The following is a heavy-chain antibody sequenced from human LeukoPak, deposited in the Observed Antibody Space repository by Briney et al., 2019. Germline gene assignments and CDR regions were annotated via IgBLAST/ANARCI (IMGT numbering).Heavy chain of an antibody. V-gene: IGHV4-59*11. D-gene: IGHD4-17*01. CDR3: AKYLVTVTKGMDV. Sequence: SETLSLTCTVSADSFSSHYRTWIRQPPGKGLEWIGYIFYIGSANYNPSLKSRVTISLDTSNNQFSLKLTSVTTAETAVDYGAKYLVTVTKGMDVWGQGTIVTVSS. CDR1: ADSFSSHY. CDR2: IFYIGSA. J-gene: IGHJ3*01.